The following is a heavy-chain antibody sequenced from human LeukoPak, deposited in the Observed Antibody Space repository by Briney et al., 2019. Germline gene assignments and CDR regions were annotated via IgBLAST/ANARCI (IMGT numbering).Heavy chain of an antibody. D-gene: IGHD6-25*01. CDR2: IRYDETNE. CDR1: GFNFNTYG. J-gene: IGHJ6*03. V-gene: IGHV3-30*02. Sequence: GGSLRLSCAASGFNFNTYGMYWVRQAPGKGLEWVAFIRYDETNEYYADSVKGRFTISRDNSKNTLYLQMNSLRTEDTAVYYCAKDSRAALVGPYYMDVWGKGTTGTISS. CDR3: AKDSRAALVGPYYMDV.